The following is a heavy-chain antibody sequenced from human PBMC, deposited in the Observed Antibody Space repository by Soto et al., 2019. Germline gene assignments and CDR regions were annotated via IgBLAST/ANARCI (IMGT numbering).Heavy chain of an antibody. CDR2: IYSGGTT. J-gene: IGHJ4*02. Sequence: EVQLVESGGXXIQPGGSLRLSCAASGFTVSSNYMSWVRQAPGKGLEWVSIIYSGGTTYYADSVKGRFTISRDNSKNTLYLQMSSLRAEDTAVYYCAGSGSYFTFDYWGQGTLVTVSS. CDR3: AGSGSYFTFDY. CDR1: GFTVSSNY. D-gene: IGHD1-26*01. V-gene: IGHV3-53*01.